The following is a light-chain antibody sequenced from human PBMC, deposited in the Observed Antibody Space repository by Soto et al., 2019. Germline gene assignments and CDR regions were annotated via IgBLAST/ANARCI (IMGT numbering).Light chain of an antibody. CDR1: NSDVGGYNY. J-gene: IGLJ3*02. CDR3: SSYTSSTTRVV. Sequence: QSALTQPASVSGSPGQSITISCTGTNSDVGGYNYVSWYQQYPGKAPKLMIYEVSNRPPGVSNRFSGSKSGNSASLTISGLQAEDEADYYCSSYTSSTTRVVFGGGTKLTVL. CDR2: EVS. V-gene: IGLV2-14*01.